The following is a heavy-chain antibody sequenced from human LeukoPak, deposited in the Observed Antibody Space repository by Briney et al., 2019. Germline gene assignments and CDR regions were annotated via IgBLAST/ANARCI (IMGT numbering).Heavy chain of an antibody. Sequence: GGSLGLSCAASGFTFSSSAMGWVRQAPGKGLEWVANIKQDGSEKYYVDSVKGRFTISRDNAKNSLYLQMNSLRAEDTAVYYCARDSVPYYYDSSGYIDYWGQGTLVTVSS. V-gene: IGHV3-7*01. CDR2: IKQDGSEK. CDR1: GFTFSSSA. D-gene: IGHD3-22*01. CDR3: ARDSVPYYYDSSGYIDY. J-gene: IGHJ4*02.